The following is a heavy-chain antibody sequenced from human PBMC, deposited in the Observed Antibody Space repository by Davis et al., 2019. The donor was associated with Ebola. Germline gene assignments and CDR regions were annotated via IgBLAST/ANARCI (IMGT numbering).Heavy chain of an antibody. J-gene: IGHJ3*01. CDR3: ARNLVTGLSFDALDF. V-gene: IGHV4-39*07. CDR1: GGSISSSSYY. CDR2: IYYSGST. Sequence: MPGGSLRLSCTVSGGSISSSSYYWVWILQPPGKGLEWIGSIYYSGSTNYNPSLKSRVTISVDTSKTQFSLRLSAVTAADTAVYYCARNLVTGLSFDALDFWGQGTLFTVSS. D-gene: IGHD2-21*02.